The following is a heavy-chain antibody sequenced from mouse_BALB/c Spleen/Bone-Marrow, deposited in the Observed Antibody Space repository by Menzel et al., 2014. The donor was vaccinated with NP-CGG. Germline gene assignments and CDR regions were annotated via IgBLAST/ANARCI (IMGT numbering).Heavy chain of an antibody. V-gene: IGHV14-3*02. J-gene: IGHJ3*01. D-gene: IGHD1-1*01. Sequence: DVKLQESGAELVKPGASVKLSCTASGFNIKDTYMYWVKQRPEQGLEWIGRIDPANGNTKYDPKFQDKATITADTSSNTAYLQLSSLTSEDTAVYYCARYYYGSSLFAYWGQGPLVTVSA. CDR2: IDPANGNT. CDR1: GFNIKDTY. CDR3: ARYYYGSSLFAY.